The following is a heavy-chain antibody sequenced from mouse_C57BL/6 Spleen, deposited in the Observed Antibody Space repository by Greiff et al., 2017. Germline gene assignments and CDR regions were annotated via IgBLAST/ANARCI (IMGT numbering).Heavy chain of an antibody. CDR1: GFTFSSYA. CDR2: ISDGGSYT. Sequence: EVNVVESGGGLVKPGGSLKLSCAASGFTFSSYAMSWVRQTPEKRLEWVATISDGGSYTYYPDNVKGRFTISRDNAKNNLYLQMSHLKSEDTAMYYCARAGTENFDYWGQGTTLTVSS. J-gene: IGHJ2*01. V-gene: IGHV5-4*03. D-gene: IGHD3-3*01. CDR3: ARAGTENFDY.